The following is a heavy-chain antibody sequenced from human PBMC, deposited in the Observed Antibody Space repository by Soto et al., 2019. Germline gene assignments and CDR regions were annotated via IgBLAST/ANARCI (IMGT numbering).Heavy chain of an antibody. Sequence: PSETLSLTCTVSGGSISSGGYYWSWVRQHPGKGLEWIGYIYYSGSTYYNPSLKSRVTISVDTSKNQFSLKLSSVTAADTAVYYCARTAAAGKNYYGADVWGQGTTVTVSS. CDR1: GGSISSGGYY. CDR2: IYYSGST. V-gene: IGHV4-31*03. J-gene: IGHJ6*02. CDR3: ARTAAAGKNYYGADV. D-gene: IGHD6-13*01.